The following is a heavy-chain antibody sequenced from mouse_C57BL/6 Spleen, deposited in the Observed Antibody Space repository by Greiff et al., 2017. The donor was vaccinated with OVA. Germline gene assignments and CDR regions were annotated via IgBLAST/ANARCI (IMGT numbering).Heavy chain of an antibody. V-gene: IGHV2-2*01. CDR1: GFSLTSYG. J-gene: IGHJ1*03. Sequence: VQRVESGPGLVQPSQSLSITCTVSGFSLTSYGVHWVRPSPGKGLEWLGVIWSGGSTDYNAAFISRLSISKDNSKSQVFFKMNSLQADDTAIYYCARNRDYGSSYRYFDVWGTGTTVTVSS. D-gene: IGHD1-1*01. CDR2: IWSGGST. CDR3: ARNRDYGSSYRYFDV.